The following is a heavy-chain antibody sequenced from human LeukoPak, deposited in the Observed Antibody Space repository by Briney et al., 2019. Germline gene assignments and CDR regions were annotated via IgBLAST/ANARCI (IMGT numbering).Heavy chain of an antibody. Sequence: SQTLSLTCTVSGGSISSGDYYWSWIRQPPGKGLERIGYIYYSGSTYYNPSLKSRVTISVDTSKNQFSLKLSPVTAADTAVYYCARDRNSDEAFDYWGQGTLVTVSS. D-gene: IGHD4-23*01. V-gene: IGHV4-30-4*01. CDR3: ARDRNSDEAFDY. CDR1: GGSISSGDYY. CDR2: IYYSGST. J-gene: IGHJ4*02.